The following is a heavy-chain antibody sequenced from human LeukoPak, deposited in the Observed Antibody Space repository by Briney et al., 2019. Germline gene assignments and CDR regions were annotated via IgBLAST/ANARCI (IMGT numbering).Heavy chain of an antibody. J-gene: IGHJ4*02. Sequence: PSETLSLTCTVSGGSISPYYWSWIRQPPGKGLEWIGYISYSGSTNYNPSLKSRVTISVDTSKNQFSLKLSSATAADTAFYYCAWGPNRDYFDYWGQGTLVTVSS. CDR1: GGSISPYY. CDR2: ISYSGST. V-gene: IGHV4-59*01. CDR3: AWGPNRDYFDY. D-gene: IGHD3-16*01.